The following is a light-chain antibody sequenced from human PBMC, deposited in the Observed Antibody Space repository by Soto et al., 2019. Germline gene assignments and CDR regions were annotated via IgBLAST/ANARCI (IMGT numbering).Light chain of an antibody. V-gene: IGLV2-14*01. CDR1: SSDVGGYNY. J-gene: IGLJ3*02. CDR3: SSYTSSSTVV. Sequence: QSVLTQPASVSGSPGQSITISCTGTSSDVGGYNYVSWYQQHPGKAPKFIIYDVSNRPSGVSNRFSGSKSGNTASLTISGLQAEDEAYYYCSSYTSSSTVVFGGGTKLTVL. CDR2: DVS.